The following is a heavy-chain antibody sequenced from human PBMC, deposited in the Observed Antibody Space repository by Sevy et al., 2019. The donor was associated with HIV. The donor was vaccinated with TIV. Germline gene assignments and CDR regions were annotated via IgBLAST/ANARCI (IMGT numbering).Heavy chain of an antibody. J-gene: IGHJ4*02. CDR2: IYYNGHI. D-gene: IGHD1-26*01. CDR3: AGENAWGRGYS. CDR1: GGSITSLY. V-gene: IGHV4-59*08. Sequence: SETLSLTCIVSGGSITSLYWNWIRQPPGKGLEWIANIYYNGHINYNPSLKSRVTLSLDTSKNQVSLRLSSVTAADTAMYYCAGENAWGRGYSWGQGTLVTVSS.